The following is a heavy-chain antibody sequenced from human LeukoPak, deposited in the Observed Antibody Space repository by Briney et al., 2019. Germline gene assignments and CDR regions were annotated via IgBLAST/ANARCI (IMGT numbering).Heavy chain of an antibody. CDR1: GFTFSSYG. CDR2: VRDNAGIT. J-gene: IGHJ6*03. CDR3: AKDKDYYMDV. V-gene: IGHV3-23*01. Sequence: GGSLRLSCAASGFTFSSYGMSWVRQAPGKGLGWVSHVRDNAGITFYADSVKGRFTISRDNSKNTVYLQMNSLRAEDTAVYYCAKDKDYYMDVWGKGTTVTVSS.